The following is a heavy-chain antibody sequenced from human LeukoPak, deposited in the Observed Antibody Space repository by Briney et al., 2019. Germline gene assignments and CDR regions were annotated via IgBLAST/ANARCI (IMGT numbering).Heavy chain of an antibody. V-gene: IGHV3-21*01. D-gene: IGHD3-22*01. J-gene: IGHJ3*01. CDR2: ISSSSSYI. CDR3: ARDDGDSSGYYYDAFDF. Sequence: GGSLRLSCAASGFTFSSYSMNWVRQAPGKGLEWVSSISSSSSYIYYADSVKGRFTISRDNAKNSLYLQMNSLRAEDTAVYYCARDDGDSSGYYYDAFDFWGQGTMVTVSS. CDR1: GFTFSSYS.